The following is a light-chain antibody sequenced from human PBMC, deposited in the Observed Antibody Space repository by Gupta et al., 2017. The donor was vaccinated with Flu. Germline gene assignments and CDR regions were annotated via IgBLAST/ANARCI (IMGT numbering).Light chain of an antibody. Sequence: VTTSCTGSSSNSGAGYDVHWYQQLPGTAPKLLIYGNGNRPSGVPDRFSGSKSGTSASLAITGLQAEDEADYYCQSYDNSLSAGVFGGGTQLTVV. CDR1: SSNSGAGYD. CDR2: GNG. CDR3: QSYDNSLSAGV. V-gene: IGLV1-40*01. J-gene: IGLJ3*02.